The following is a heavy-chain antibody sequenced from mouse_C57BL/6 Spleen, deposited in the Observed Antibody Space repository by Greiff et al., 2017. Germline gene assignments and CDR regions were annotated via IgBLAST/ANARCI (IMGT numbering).Heavy chain of an antibody. D-gene: IGHD1-1*01. CDR2: IYPGNSDT. CDR1: GYTFTSYW. J-gene: IGHJ2*01. V-gene: IGHV1-5*01. Sequence: EVQLQQSVTVLARPGASVKMSCKTSGYTFTSYWMHWVKQRPGQGLEWIGVIYPGNSDTSYTQTVKGKATLTAVTSASTAYMELSSLTNEDSAVYYCTRPYYYGGSYPYYFDYWGQGTTLTVSS. CDR3: TRPYYYGGSYPYYFDY.